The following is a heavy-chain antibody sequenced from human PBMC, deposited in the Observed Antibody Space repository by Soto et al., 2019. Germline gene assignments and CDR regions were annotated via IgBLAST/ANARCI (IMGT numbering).Heavy chain of an antibody. CDR1: GGSISSYY. D-gene: IGHD3-3*02. CDR3: ARVLGNDAFDI. CDR2: IYYSGST. V-gene: IGHV4-59*12. Sequence: SETLSLTCTVSGGSISSYYWSWIRQPPGKGRERIGYIYYSGSTNYNPSLKSRVTISVDKSKNQFSLKLSFVTAADTAVYYCARVLGNDAFDIWGQGTRVTVS. J-gene: IGHJ3*02.